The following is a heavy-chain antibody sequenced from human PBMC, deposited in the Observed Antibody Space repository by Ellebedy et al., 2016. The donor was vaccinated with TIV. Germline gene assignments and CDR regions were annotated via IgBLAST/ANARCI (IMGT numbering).Heavy chain of an antibody. J-gene: IGHJ4*02. CDR2: FSNDGSST. V-gene: IGHV3-74*01. D-gene: IGHD2-21*01. CDR3: NPWGLGGY. CDR1: GFTFSGYW. Sequence: GESLKISCAASGFTFSGYWMHWVRQAPGRGLVWVSRFSNDGSSTSYADSVKGRFTISRDNAKNTLYLQMNSLRVEDKAAYYCNPWGLGGYWGQGTLVTVSS.